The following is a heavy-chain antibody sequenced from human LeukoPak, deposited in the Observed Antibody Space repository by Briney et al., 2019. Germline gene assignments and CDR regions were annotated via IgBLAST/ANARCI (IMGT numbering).Heavy chain of an antibody. CDR3: AKNGDFWSGAFDY. Sequence: GGSLRLSCAASGFTLSNYWMHWVRQAPGKGLEWVSAISGSGGSTYYADSVKGRFTISRDNSKNTLYLQMNSLRAEDTAVYYCAKNGDFWSGAFDYWGQGTLVTVSS. CDR1: GFTLSNYW. J-gene: IGHJ4*02. V-gene: IGHV3-23*01. CDR2: ISGSGGST. D-gene: IGHD3-3*01.